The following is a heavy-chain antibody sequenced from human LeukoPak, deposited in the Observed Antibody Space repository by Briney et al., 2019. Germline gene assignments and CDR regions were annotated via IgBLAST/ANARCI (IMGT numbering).Heavy chain of an antibody. J-gene: IGHJ3*02. CDR3: ARGVETGNDAFDI. Sequence: SETLSLTCTVSGGSISSYYWSWIRQPPGKGLEWIGYIYYSGSTNYNPSLKSRVTISVDTSKNQFSLKLSSVTAADTAVYYCARGVETGNDAFDIWGQGTMVTVSS. V-gene: IGHV4-59*01. CDR2: IYYSGST. CDR1: GGSISSYY. D-gene: IGHD7-27*01.